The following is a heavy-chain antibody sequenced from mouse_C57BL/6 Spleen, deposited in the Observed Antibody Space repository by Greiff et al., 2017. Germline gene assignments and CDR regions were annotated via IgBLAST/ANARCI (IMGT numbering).Heavy chain of an antibody. J-gene: IGHJ3*01. CDR3: ARTENYYGSSPFAY. Sequence: VQLQQPGAELVKPGASVKLSCKASGYTFTSYWMHWVKQRPGQGLEWIGMIHPNSGSTNYNEKFKSKAKLTVDKSSSTAYMQLSSLTSEDSAVYYCARTENYYGSSPFAYWGQGTLVTVSA. V-gene: IGHV1-64*01. D-gene: IGHD1-1*01. CDR2: IHPNSGST. CDR1: GYTFTSYW.